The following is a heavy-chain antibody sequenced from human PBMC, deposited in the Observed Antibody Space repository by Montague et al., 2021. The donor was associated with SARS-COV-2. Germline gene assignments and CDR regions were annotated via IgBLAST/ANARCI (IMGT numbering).Heavy chain of an antibody. J-gene: IGHJ2*01. D-gene: IGHD5-18*01. CDR1: GFDFTSSE. CDR2: ISTSGTLP. V-gene: IGHV3-48*03. CDR3: AREAVGYSHGYPYWYFDL. Sequence: RLSCAASGFDFTSSEINWVRQAPGKGLEWVSYISTSGTLPSYMDSAKGRFTISRDNAKKSLYLQMDSLRAEDTAVYFCAREAVGYSHGYPYWYFDLWGRGTLVTVSS.